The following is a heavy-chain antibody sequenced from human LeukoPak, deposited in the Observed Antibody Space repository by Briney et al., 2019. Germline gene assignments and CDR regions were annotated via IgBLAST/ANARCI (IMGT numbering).Heavy chain of an antibody. D-gene: IGHD6-19*01. CDR3: ARAGIAVAGVLYY. CDR2: IIPIFGTA. J-gene: IGHJ4*02. CDR1: GGTFSSYA. Sequence: SVKVSCKASGGTFSSYAISWERQAPGQGLEWMGGIIPIFGTANYAQKFQGRVTITADESTSTAYMELSSLRSEDTAVYYCARAGIAVAGVLYYWGQGTLVTVSS. V-gene: IGHV1-69*13.